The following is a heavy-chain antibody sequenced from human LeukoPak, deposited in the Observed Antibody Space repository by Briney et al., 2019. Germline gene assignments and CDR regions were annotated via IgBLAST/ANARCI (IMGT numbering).Heavy chain of an antibody. CDR3: ARINGWLVSSGTVKYFDY. Sequence: ASVKVSCKTSGYSFTDYAITWVRQVRGQGLQWVGWISASNGNTDYAQSFQGRATMTTDTSASTVYMELRSLRPDDTAVYYCARINGWLVSSGTVKYFDYWGQGTLVTVSS. D-gene: IGHD6-19*01. CDR2: ISASNGNT. V-gene: IGHV1-18*01. J-gene: IGHJ4*02. CDR1: GYSFTDYA.